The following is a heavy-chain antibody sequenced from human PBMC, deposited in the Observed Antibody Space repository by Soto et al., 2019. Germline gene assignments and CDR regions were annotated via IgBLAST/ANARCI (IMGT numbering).Heavy chain of an antibody. D-gene: IGHD3-3*01. CDR3: ARQVTIFGLVTPGHIYYMDV. J-gene: IGHJ6*03. V-gene: IGHV4-39*01. CDR2: IYYSGST. CDR1: GGSISSSSYY. Sequence: SETLSLTCTVSGGSISSSSYYWGWIRQPPGKGLEWIGSIYYSGSTYYNPSLKSRVTISVDTSKNQFSLKLSSVTAADTAVYYCARQVTIFGLVTPGHIYYMDVWGKGTTVTVSS.